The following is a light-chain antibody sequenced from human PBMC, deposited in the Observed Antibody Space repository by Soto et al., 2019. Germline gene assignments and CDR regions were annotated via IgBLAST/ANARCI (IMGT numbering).Light chain of an antibody. CDR3: LLFYRDAWV. V-gene: IGLV7-43*01. Sequence: QAVVTQEPSLTVSPGGTVTLTCASSTGAVTSGYYANWFQQKPGQAPRALISSTSNKHSWTPARFSGSLLGGKAALTLSGVQPEDEAEYYWLLFYRDAWVFGGGTQLTVL. CDR2: STS. J-gene: IGLJ3*02. CDR1: TGAVTSGYY.